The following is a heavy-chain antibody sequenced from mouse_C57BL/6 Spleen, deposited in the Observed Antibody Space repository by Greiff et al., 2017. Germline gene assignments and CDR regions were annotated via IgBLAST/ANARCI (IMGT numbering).Heavy chain of an antibody. CDR2: ISSGSSTI. CDR3: ASPDLLNYAMGY. CDR1: GFTFSDYG. Sequence: EVQGVESGAGLVKPGGSLKLSCAASGFTFSDYGMHWVRQAPEKGLEWVAYISSGSSTIYYADTVKGRFTISRDNAKNTLFLQMTSLRSEDTAIYYGASPDLLNYAMGYWGEGASVTVSS. D-gene: IGHD2-1*01. J-gene: IGHJ4*01. V-gene: IGHV5-17*01.